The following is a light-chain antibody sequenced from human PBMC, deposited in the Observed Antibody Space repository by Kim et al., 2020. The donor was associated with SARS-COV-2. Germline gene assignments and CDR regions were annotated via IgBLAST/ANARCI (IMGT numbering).Light chain of an antibody. Sequence: SLSPGNSAHLSCRASHSVNSVLAWYQQTPGQAPRLLIYDASNRSSGIPARFSRSGSGTDFTLTIPSLEPEDFAVYYCQHRANWPNTFGQGTKLDIK. J-gene: IGKJ2*01. CDR3: QHRANWPNT. CDR2: DAS. CDR1: HSVNSV. V-gene: IGKV3-11*01.